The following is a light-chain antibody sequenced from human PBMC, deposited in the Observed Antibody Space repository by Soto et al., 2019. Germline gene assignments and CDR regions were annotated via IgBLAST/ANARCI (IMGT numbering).Light chain of an antibody. CDR2: EAS. CDR3: QQSYSTPTT. V-gene: IGKV1-39*01. J-gene: IGKJ1*01. CDR1: QSISSW. Sequence: DIQMTQSPSTLSASIRDRVTITCRASQSISSWLAWYQQRPGKAPKLLIYEASILESGVPSRFSGSGSGTDFTLTISSLQPEDFATYYCQQSYSTPTTFGQGTKVDIK.